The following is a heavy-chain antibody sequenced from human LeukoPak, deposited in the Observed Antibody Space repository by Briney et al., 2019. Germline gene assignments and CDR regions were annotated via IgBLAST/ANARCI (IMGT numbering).Heavy chain of an antibody. D-gene: IGHD6-13*01. CDR1: GGSFSGYY. Sequence: SETLSLTCAVYGGSFSGYYWSWIRQPPGKGLEWIGEINHSGSTNYNPSLKSRVTISVDTSKNQFSLKLSSVTAADTAVYYCARSAWGIAAAGSDYWGQGTLVTVSS. CDR2: INHSGST. V-gene: IGHV4-34*01. CDR3: ARSAWGIAAAGSDY. J-gene: IGHJ4*02.